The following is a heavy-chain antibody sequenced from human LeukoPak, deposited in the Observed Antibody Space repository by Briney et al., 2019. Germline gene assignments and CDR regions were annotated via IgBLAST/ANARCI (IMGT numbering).Heavy chain of an antibody. J-gene: IGHJ4*02. V-gene: IGHV3-48*03. CDR1: GFTFSSYE. D-gene: IGHD3-22*01. CDR3: VGGGDSSDYFYDY. CDR2: ISSSGSGE. Sequence: PGGSLRLSCVASGFTFSSYEMNWVRQAPGKGLEWVSYISSSGSGEYYADSVKGRFTASRDNAKNSLYLQMNSLRAEDTAIYYCVGGGDSSDYFYDYWGQGTLVTVSS.